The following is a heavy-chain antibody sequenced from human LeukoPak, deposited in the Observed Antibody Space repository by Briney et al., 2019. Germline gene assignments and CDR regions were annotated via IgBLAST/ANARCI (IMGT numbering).Heavy chain of an antibody. Sequence: GGSLRLSCAASGLTFSSYAMSWVRQAPGKGLEGVSAISGSGGSTYYADSVKGRFTISRDNSKNTLYLQMNSLRGEDTAVYSCARGQRRHIDMAPSFDYWGQGTLVTVSS. V-gene: IGHV3-23*01. CDR3: ARGQRRHIDMAPSFDY. CDR1: GLTFSSYA. CDR2: ISGSGGST. J-gene: IGHJ4*02. D-gene: IGHD5-24*01.